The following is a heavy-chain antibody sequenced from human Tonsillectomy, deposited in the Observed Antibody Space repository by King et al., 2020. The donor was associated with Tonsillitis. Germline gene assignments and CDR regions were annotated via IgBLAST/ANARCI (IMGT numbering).Heavy chain of an antibody. D-gene: IGHD3-22*01. CDR3: AKDKSEGSGYYPNPGWNYYFDY. V-gene: IGHV3-9*01. CDR1: GFTFDDYA. Sequence: VQLVESGGGLVQPGRSLRLSCAASGFTFDDYAMHWVRQAPGKGLEWVSGISWNSGSIGYADSVKGRFTISRDNAKNSLYLQMNSLRAEDTALYYCAKDKSEGSGYYPNPGWNYYFDYWGQGTPVTVSS. CDR2: ISWNSGSI. J-gene: IGHJ4*02.